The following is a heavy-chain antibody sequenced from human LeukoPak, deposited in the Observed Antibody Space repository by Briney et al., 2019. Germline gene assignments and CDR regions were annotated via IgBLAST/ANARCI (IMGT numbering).Heavy chain of an antibody. CDR3: AKDRYDSSGYYFDD. J-gene: IGHJ4*02. V-gene: IGHV3-43D*04. CDR2: ISWDGGST. CDR1: GFTFDDYA. Sequence: PGGSLRLSCAASGFTFDDYAMHWVRQAPGQGLEWVSLISWDGGSTYYADSVKGRFTISRDNSKNSLYLQMNSLRAEDTALYYCAKDRYDSSGYYFDDWGQGTLVTVSS. D-gene: IGHD3-22*01.